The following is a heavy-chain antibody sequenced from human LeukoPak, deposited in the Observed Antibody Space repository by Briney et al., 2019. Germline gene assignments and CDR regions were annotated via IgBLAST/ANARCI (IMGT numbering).Heavy chain of an antibody. V-gene: IGHV3-7*01. J-gene: IGHJ4*02. CDR3: ARDVEASMKEGYYFDY. Sequence: GGSLRLSCAASGFTFSSYWMSWVRQAPGKGLEWVANIKQDGSEKYYVDSVKGRFTISRDNAKNSLYLQMNSLRAEDTAVYYCARDVEASMKEGYYFDYWGQGTLVTVSS. CDR1: GFTFSSYW. D-gene: IGHD2/OR15-2a*01. CDR2: IKQDGSEK.